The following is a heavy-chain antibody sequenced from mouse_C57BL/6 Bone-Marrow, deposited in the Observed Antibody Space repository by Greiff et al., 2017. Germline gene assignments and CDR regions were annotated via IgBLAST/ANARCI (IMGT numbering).Heavy chain of an antibody. CDR1: GYTFTSYW. CDR2: LYPGNSDP. D-gene: IGHD2-12*01. Sequence: EVPLQQSGTVLARPGASVKMSCKTSGYTFTSYWMHWVKQRPGQGLEWIGALYPGNSDPSHNQKFKGKAKLPAVTSASTAYLELSSLTNEDSAVYYCQSNDDWFAYWGQGTLVTVSA. CDR3: QSNDDWFAY. V-gene: IGHV1-5*01. J-gene: IGHJ3*01.